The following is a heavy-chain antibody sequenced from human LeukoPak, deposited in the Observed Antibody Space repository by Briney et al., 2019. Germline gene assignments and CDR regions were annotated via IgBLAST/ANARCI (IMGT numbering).Heavy chain of an antibody. CDR2: MYYSGST. Sequence: SETLSLTCNVSGGAVTDSTYYWAWIRQPPGKGLEWIGSMYYSGSTYYNPSLKSRVTISVDTSKNQFSLKLSSVTAADTATYHCARHYYDNTGYYYLDYWGQGTLVTVSS. J-gene: IGHJ4*02. V-gene: IGHV4-39*01. D-gene: IGHD3-22*01. CDR3: ARHYYDNTGYYYLDY. CDR1: GGAVTDSTYY.